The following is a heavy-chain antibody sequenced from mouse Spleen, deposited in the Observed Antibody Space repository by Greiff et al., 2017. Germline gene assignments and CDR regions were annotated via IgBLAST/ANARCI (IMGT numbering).Heavy chain of an antibody. CDR2: IYPGDGDT. J-gene: IGHJ2*01. Sequence: VQLQQSGAELVKPGASVKISCKASGYAFSSYWMNWVKQRPGKGLEWIGQIYPGDGDTNYNGKFKGKATLTADKSSSTAYMQLSSLTSEDSAVYFCARGAYYYGSSYLNYCDYWGQGTTLTVSS. CDR1: GYAFSSYW. V-gene: IGHV1-80*01. CDR3: ARGAYYYGSSYLNYCDY. D-gene: IGHD1-1*01.